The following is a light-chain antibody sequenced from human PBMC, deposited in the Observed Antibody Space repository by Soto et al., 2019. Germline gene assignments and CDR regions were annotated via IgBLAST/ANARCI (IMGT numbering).Light chain of an antibody. Sequence: EIVMTQSPATLSVSPGERATLSCRASQSLRTDLAWYQQKSGQPPRLLIYGASTRATGIPARFSGSGSGTEFTLTISSLQSEDLAVYYCQQYSNWPSWSFGPGTKVDIK. J-gene: IGKJ1*01. CDR3: QQYSNWPSWS. CDR2: GAS. CDR1: QSLRTD. V-gene: IGKV3-15*01.